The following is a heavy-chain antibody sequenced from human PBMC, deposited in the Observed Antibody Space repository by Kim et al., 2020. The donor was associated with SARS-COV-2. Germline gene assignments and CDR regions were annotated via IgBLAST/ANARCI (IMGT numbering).Heavy chain of an antibody. J-gene: IGHJ4*02. CDR3: AKITWDGLDDY. CDR1: GFTFSSYA. Sequence: GGSLRLSCAASGFTFSSYAMSWVRQAPGKGLEWVSVISDSGGGRYYADSVKGRFTISRDNSKNTVYLQMNSLRAEDTALYYCAKITWDGLDDYWGQGTLVTVSS. V-gene: IGHV3-23*01. CDR2: ISDSGGGR. D-gene: IGHD6-19*01.